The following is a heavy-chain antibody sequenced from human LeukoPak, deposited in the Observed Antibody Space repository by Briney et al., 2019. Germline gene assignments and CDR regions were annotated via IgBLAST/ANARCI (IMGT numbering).Heavy chain of an antibody. CDR1: GFTFSSYW. CDR2: INSDGSSI. D-gene: IGHD5-12*01. Sequence: GGSLRLSCAASGFTFSSYWMHWVRQAPGKGLVWVSRINSDGSSITYADSVKGRFTISRDNAKNTLYLQMNSLRVEDTAVYYCEREGPVSGYDIDCWGQGTLVTVSS. CDR3: EREGPVSGYDIDC. J-gene: IGHJ4*02. V-gene: IGHV3-74*03.